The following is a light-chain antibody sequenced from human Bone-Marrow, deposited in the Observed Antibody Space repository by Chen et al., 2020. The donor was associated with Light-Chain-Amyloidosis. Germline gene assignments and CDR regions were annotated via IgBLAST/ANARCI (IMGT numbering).Light chain of an antibody. CDR3: QQYGTSPLT. J-gene: IGKJ4*01. CDR1: QTISSNY. Sequence: EIVLTQSPGTLSLSPGEGANLSCRASQTISSNYLTWYQQKFGQAPRLLIYGSSSRATGIPDRFTGSGSGTDFTLTINRLELEDFSMYYCQQYGTSPLTFGGGIKVEIK. V-gene: IGKV3-20*01. CDR2: GSS.